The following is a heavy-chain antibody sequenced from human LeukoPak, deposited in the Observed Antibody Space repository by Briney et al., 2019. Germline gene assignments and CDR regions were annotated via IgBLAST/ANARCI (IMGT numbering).Heavy chain of an antibody. CDR1: GGSISGSTW. CDR2: IHHSGTT. Sequence: SGTLSLTCTVSGGSISGSTWWSWVRQPPGKGLECIGEIHHSGTTNYNPSLKSRVTISIDKSKNQFSLKLNSVTAADTAVYYCARAFLVGYSPEEYFFDYWGQGNLVTVSS. J-gene: IGHJ4*02. D-gene: IGHD2-15*01. V-gene: IGHV4-4*02. CDR3: ARAFLVGYSPEEYFFDY.